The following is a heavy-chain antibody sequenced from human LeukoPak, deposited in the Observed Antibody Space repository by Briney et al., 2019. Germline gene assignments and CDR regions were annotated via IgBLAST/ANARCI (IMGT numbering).Heavy chain of an antibody. CDR2: INPNSGGT. CDR1: GYTFSGYY. CDR3: ARGAVSAKYSGSYYGY. Sequence: TSVKVSCKASGYTFSGYYMHWVRQAPGQGLEWMGWINPNSGGTNYAQKFQGRVAMTRDTSISTAYMELSRLTSDDTAVYYCARGAVSAKYSGSYYGYWGQGTLVTVSS. J-gene: IGHJ4*02. V-gene: IGHV1-2*02. D-gene: IGHD1-26*01.